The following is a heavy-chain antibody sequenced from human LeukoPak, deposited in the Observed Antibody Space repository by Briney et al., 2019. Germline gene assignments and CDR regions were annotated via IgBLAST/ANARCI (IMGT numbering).Heavy chain of an antibody. J-gene: IGHJ4*02. CDR1: GFRFSTYA. CDR3: AREDYYDDNGYHPFDY. CDR2: ISYDGSNK. V-gene: IGHV3-30*04. D-gene: IGHD3-22*01. Sequence: PGGSLRLSCAASGFRFSTYAMHWVRQAPGKGLEWVAVISYDGSNKYNADSVKGRFTISRDNSKSTLYLQMNSLRAEDSAVYYCAREDYYDDNGYHPFDYWGQGTLVTVSS.